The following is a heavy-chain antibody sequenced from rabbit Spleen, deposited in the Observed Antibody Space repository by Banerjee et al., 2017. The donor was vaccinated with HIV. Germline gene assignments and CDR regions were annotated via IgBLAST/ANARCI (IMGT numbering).Heavy chain of an antibody. CDR1: GVSFNDKDV. D-gene: IGHD3-1*01. V-gene: IGHV1S45*01. CDR3: TREGWIVFIYPMGYFVF. Sequence: QEQLEESGGGLVKPEGSLTLTCKASGVSFNDKDVMCWVRQAPGKGLGWITCINMVTGKSVSTSWAKGRFIMSRSSSATVSLQMTSLSAADTATYFCTREGWIVFIYPMGYFVFWGQGTLVTVS. J-gene: IGHJ6*01. CDR2: INMVTGKS.